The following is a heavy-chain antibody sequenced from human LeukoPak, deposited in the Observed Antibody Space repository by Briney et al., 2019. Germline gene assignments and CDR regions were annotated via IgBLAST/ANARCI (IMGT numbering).Heavy chain of an antibody. CDR3: ATCFSQRSSSGVLYSPNYFDS. J-gene: IGHJ4*02. CDR1: GGSIRRYY. Sequence: SETLSLTCTVSGGSIRRYYWSWLGQPPGKGLEWIGYMYYSGSTNYNPSLKSRVTISVETSKNQFSLKLSSLTAADTPIYYSATCFSQRSSSGVLYSPNYFDSWGQGTLVTVSS. D-gene: IGHD2-8*01. V-gene: IGHV4-59*01. CDR2: MYYSGST.